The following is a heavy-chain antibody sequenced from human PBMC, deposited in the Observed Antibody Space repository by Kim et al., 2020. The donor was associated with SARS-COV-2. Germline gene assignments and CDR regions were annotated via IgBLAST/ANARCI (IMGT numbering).Heavy chain of an antibody. CDR3: AKQLNGLGHY. D-gene: IGHD6-13*01. Sequence: GSTYYVDSVKGRFTISRDNSKNTVYLKMTSLRAEDTAVYYCAKQLNGLGHYWGQGTLVTVSS. J-gene: IGHJ4*02. CDR2: GST. V-gene: IGHV3-66*01.